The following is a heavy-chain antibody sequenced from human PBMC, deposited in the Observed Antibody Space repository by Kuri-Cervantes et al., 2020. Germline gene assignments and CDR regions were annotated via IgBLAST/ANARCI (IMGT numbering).Heavy chain of an antibody. Sequence: GESLKISCAASGFTFSSYAMSWVRQAPGKGLEWVSAISGSGGSTYYADPVKGRFTISRDNSKNTLYLQMNGLRAEDTAVYYCAKDGWFGDLGDWGQGTLVTVSS. CDR3: AKDGWFGDLGD. CDR2: ISGSGGST. J-gene: IGHJ4*02. V-gene: IGHV3-23*01. CDR1: GFTFSSYA. D-gene: IGHD3-10*01.